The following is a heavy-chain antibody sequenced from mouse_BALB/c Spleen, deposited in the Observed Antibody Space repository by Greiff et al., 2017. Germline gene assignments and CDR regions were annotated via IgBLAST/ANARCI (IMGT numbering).Heavy chain of an antibody. D-gene: IGHD2-3*01. CDR2: IDPYYGGT. CDR1: GYSFTGYN. J-gene: IGHJ2*01. CDR3: ARYGDGYNYFDY. V-gene: IGHV1-39*01. Sequence: VHVKQSGPELEKPGPSVKISCKASGYSFTGYNMNWVKQSNGKSLEWIGNIDPYYGGTSYNQKFKGKATLTVDKSSSTAYMQLKSLTSEDSAVYYCARYGDGYNYFDYWGQGTTLTVSS.